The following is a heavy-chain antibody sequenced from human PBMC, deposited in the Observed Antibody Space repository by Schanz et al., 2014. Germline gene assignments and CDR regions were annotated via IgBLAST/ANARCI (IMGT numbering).Heavy chain of an antibody. CDR1: GDTLSSYG. D-gene: IGHD3-3*01. J-gene: IGHJ5*02. CDR3: ARGNTIFGVVILGWLDP. V-gene: IGHV1-69*04. Sequence: QVQLVQSGAEVKKPGSSVTVSCKASGDTLSSYGISWVRQAPGQGLEWMGRIIPNLGSANYAQKFQGRVTITADKSTSTVYMELSSLRSEDTARYYCARGNTIFGVVILGWLDPWGQGTLVTVSS. CDR2: IIPNLGSA.